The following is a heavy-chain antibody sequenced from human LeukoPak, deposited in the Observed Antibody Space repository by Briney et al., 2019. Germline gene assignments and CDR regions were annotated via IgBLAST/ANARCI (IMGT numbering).Heavy chain of an antibody. J-gene: IGHJ4*02. D-gene: IGHD3-10*02. CDR2: MNPNSGNT. CDR1: GYTFPGYY. CDR3: ARGLGSGSYLY. V-gene: IGHV1-8*02. Sequence: ASVKVSCKASGYTFPGYYMHWVRQATGQGLEWMGWMNPNSGNTGYAQKFQGRVTMTRNTSISTAYMELSSLRSEDTAVYYCARGLGSGSYLYWGQGTLVTVSS.